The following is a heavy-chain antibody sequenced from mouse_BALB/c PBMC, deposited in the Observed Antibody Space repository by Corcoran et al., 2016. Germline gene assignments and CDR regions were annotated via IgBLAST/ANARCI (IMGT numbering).Heavy chain of an antibody. D-gene: IGHD1-1*01. CDR2: IDPANGNT. Sequence: DVQLQQSGEELVKPGASVKLSCTASVFNIKDTYMHGVKQRPGQGLGWIGRIDPANGNTKYEPNFQGKATITSDTSSNTAYLQLISLTSEDTAFYYCASLLGSWGQGTTLTVSS. CDR1: VFNIKDTY. V-gene: IGHV14-3*02. CDR3: ASLLGS. J-gene: IGHJ2*01.